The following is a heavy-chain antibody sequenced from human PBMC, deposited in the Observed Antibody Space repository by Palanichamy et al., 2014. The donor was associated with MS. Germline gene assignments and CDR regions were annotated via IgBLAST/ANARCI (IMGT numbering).Heavy chain of an antibody. V-gene: IGHV3-64D*06. CDR3: VKDASLSVLGTIIDY. Sequence: GLEYVSAISSNGGSTYYADSVKGRFTISRDNSKNTLYLQMSSLRAEDTAVYYCVKDASLSVLGTIIDYWGQGTLVTVSS. J-gene: IGHJ4*02. D-gene: IGHD1/OR15-1a*01. CDR2: ISSNGGST.